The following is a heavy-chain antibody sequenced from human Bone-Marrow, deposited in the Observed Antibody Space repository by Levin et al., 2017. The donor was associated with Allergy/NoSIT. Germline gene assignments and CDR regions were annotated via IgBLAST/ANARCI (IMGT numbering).Heavy chain of an antibody. Sequence: KPSETLSLTCTVSGGSISGYHWSWIRQPPGRGLEWIGYIYYTGSAQYNPSLKSRVTISVDTYRDQFSLQLNSGTVADTAVYYCTRLLCTHHCYPGDWRQGIPVTVSS. J-gene: IGHJ4*02. CDR3: TRLLCTHHCYPGD. V-gene: IGHV4-59*08. CDR1: GGSISGYH. D-gene: IGHD2-8*01. CDR2: IYYTGSA.